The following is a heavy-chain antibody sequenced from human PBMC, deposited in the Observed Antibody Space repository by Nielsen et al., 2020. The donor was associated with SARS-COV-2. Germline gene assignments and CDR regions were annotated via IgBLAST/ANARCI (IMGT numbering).Heavy chain of an antibody. Sequence: ASVKVSCKASGYTFTSYAMHWVRQAPGQRLEWMGWINAGNGNTKYSQKFQGRVTITRDTSASTAYMELSSLRSEDTAVYYCARLAEGEHAPYGMDVWGQGTTVTVSS. CDR3: ARLAEGEHAPYGMDV. D-gene: IGHD3-3*02. J-gene: IGHJ6*02. CDR1: GYTFTSYA. CDR2: INAGNGNT. V-gene: IGHV1-3*01.